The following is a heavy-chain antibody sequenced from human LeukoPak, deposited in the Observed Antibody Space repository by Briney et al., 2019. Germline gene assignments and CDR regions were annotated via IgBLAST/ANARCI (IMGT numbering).Heavy chain of an antibody. CDR3: AKDRSCSGGSCSSDY. CDR1: GFTFSSYG. V-gene: IGHV3-23*01. Sequence: PGGSLRLSCAASGFTFSSYGMSWVRQAPGKGLEWVSAISGSGGSTYYADSVKGRFTISRDNSKNTLYLQMNSLRAEDTAVYYCAKDRSCSGGSCSSDYWGQGTLVTVSS. J-gene: IGHJ4*02. CDR2: ISGSGGST. D-gene: IGHD2-15*01.